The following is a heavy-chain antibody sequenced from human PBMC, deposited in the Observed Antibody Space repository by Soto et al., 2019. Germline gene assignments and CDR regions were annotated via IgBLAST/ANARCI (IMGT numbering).Heavy chain of an antibody. CDR1: GYTFTSYH. CDR2: ISTYNGDT. Sequence: ASVKVSCKASGYTFTSYHITCVRQAPGQGLEWMGWISTYNGDTNYAQTFQGRVTMTTDTSTSTVYMELRSLRSDDTAVYYCAREGVAPYCYYGMDVWGQGTPVTVSS. J-gene: IGHJ6*02. D-gene: IGHD5-12*01. CDR3: AREGVAPYCYYGMDV. V-gene: IGHV1-18*01.